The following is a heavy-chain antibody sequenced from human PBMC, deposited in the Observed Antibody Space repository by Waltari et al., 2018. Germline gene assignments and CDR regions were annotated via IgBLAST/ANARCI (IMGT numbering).Heavy chain of an antibody. CDR3: AGPPEGYCSGGSCYYDAFDI. V-gene: IGHV4-34*01. CDR1: GGSFSGYY. CDR2: INHSGST. D-gene: IGHD2-15*01. Sequence: QVQLQQWGAGLLKPSETLSLTCAVYGGSFSGYYWSWIRQPPGTGLEWIGEINHSGSTNYNPSLKSRVTISVDTSKNQFSLKLSSVTAADTAVYYCAGPPEGYCSGGSCYYDAFDIWGQGTMVTVSS. J-gene: IGHJ3*02.